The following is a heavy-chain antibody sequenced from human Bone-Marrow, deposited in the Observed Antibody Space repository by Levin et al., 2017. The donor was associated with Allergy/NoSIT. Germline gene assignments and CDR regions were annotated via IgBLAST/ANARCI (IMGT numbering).Heavy chain of an antibody. D-gene: IGHD6-19*01. CDR1: GFTFNDYT. Sequence: GGSLRLSCAASGFTFNDYTMHWVRQAPQRGLEWVSLISWDASTTNYADSVRGRFTISRDNSKNALYLQMNSLTTENTALYYCAKDLSPRIAVTGNIEYWGQGTLVTVSS. V-gene: IGHV3-43*01. CDR3: AKDLSPRIAVTGNIEY. J-gene: IGHJ4*02. CDR2: ISWDASTT.